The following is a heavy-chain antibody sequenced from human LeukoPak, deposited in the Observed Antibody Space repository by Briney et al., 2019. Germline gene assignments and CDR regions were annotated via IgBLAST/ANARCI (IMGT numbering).Heavy chain of an antibody. V-gene: IGHV4-59*12. Sequence: SETLSLTCTVSGGSISSYYWTWIRQPPGKGLGLEWIGYIYYSGGTNYNPSLKSRVTISIDTSKNQVSLKLSSVTAADTAVYYCARDFYYYGMDVWGQGTTVTVSS. CDR2: IYYSGGT. CDR3: ARDFYYYGMDV. J-gene: IGHJ6*02. CDR1: GGSISSYY.